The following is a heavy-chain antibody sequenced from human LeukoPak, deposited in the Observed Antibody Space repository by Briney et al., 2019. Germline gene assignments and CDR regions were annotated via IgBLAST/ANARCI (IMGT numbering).Heavy chain of an antibody. J-gene: IGHJ4*02. CDR3: ARWYYYDSSGYYGGFDY. D-gene: IGHD3-22*01. CDR1: GGSISSYY. V-gene: IGHV4-4*09. Sequence: SETLSLTCTVSGGSISSYYWSWIRQPPGKGLEWIGYIYTSGSTNYNPSLKSRVTISVDTSKNQFSLKLSSVTAADTAVYYCARWYYYDSSGYYGGFDYWGQGTLVTVSS. CDR2: IYTSGST.